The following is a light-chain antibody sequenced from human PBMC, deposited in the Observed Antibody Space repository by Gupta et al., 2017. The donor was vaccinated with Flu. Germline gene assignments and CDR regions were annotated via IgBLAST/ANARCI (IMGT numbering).Light chain of an antibody. CDR3: QQDNIYPWT. CDR1: QSIGSW. J-gene: IGKJ1*01. V-gene: IGKV1-5*03. Sequence: DIQMTQSPSTLSASVVDRVTITCRASQSIGSWLAWYQQKPGTAPKLLIYKASDLESGVPLRFSGSGSGTDFTLTINSLQPDDCATYYCQQDNIYPWTFGQGTKVEIK. CDR2: KAS.